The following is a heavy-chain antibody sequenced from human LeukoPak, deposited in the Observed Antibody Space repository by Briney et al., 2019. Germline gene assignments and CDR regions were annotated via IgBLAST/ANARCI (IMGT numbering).Heavy chain of an antibody. CDR1: GYTFTSYG. V-gene: IGHV1-18*01. CDR2: ISAYNGNT. Sequence: ASVKVSCKASGYTFTSYGISWVRQAPGQGLEWMGWISAYNGNTNYAQKFQGRVTMTRNTSISTAYMELSSLRSEDTAVYYCAKGIQLWRWGQGTLVTVSS. CDR3: AKGIQLWR. J-gene: IGHJ4*02. D-gene: IGHD5-18*01.